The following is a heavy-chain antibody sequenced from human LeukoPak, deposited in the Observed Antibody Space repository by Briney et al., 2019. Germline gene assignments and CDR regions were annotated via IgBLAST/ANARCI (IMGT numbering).Heavy chain of an antibody. V-gene: IGHV3-21*01. Sequence: GGSLRLSCAASGFTFSSYSMNWVRQAPGKGLEWVSSISSSSSYIYYADSVKGRFTISRDNAKNSLYLQMNSLRAEDTAVYYCASVYPDDYYYYGMDVWGQGTTVTVSS. D-gene: IGHD2-2*02. J-gene: IGHJ6*02. CDR3: ASVYPDDYYYYGMDV. CDR2: ISSSSSYI. CDR1: GFTFSSYS.